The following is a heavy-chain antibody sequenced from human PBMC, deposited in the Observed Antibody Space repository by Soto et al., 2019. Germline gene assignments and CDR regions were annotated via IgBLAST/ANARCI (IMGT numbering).Heavy chain of an antibody. CDR1: WYTFSGDD. V-gene: IGHV1-8*01. J-gene: IGHJ4*02. D-gene: IGHD1-1*01. CDR3: ARRAETNGWNGFGADKYYFDF. Sequence: LVKVSCKAAWYTFSGDDIDWVRQATGQGLEWMGWMNPNTGNSGYAQKFQGRVTMTSDTSISTAHMELSSLRSEDTAVYYCARRAETNGWNGFGADKYYFDFWGQGTLVTVSS. CDR2: MNPNTGNS.